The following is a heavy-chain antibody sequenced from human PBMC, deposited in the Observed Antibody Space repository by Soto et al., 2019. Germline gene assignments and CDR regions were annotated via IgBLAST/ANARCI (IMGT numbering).Heavy chain of an antibody. V-gene: IGHV3-23*01. J-gene: IGHJ5*02. D-gene: IGHD4-17*01. Sequence: EVQLLESGGGLVQPGGSLRLSCAASGFTFSSYAMSWVRQAPGKGLEWVSAISGSGGSTYYADSVKGRFTISRDNSKNTLYLQMNSLRAEDTAVYYCAKDPGKYGDYDGWFDPWRQGTLVTVSS. CDR2: ISGSGGST. CDR3: AKDPGKYGDYDGWFDP. CDR1: GFTFSSYA.